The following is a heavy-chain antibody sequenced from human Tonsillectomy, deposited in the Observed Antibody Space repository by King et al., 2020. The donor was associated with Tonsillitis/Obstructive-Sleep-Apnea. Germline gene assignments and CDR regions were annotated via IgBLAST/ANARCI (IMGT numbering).Heavy chain of an antibody. J-gene: IGHJ6*03. Sequence: VQLVESGSELKKPGASVKVSCKASGYTFTSYAMNWVRQAPGQGLEWMGWINTNTGNPTYAQGFTGRFVFSLDTSVSTAYLQISSLKAEDTAVYYCARSPYSSGCDYYYYYYMDVWGKGTTVTVSS. D-gene: IGHD6-19*01. CDR2: INTNTGNP. CDR3: ARSPYSSGCDYYYYYYMDV. CDR1: GYTFTSYA. V-gene: IGHV7-4-1*02.